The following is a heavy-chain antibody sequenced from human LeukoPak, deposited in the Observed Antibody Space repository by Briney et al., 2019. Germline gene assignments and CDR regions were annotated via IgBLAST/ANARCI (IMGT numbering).Heavy chain of an antibody. CDR3: LVVVVAATGDY. CDR2: IIPIFGTA. V-gene: IGHV1-69*05. CDR1: GGTFSSYA. D-gene: IGHD2-15*01. Sequence: ASVKVSCKASGGTFSSYAISWVRQAPGQGLEWMGRIIPIFGTANYAQKLQGRVTMTTDTSTSTAYMELRSLRSDDTAVYYCLVVVVAATGDYWGQGTLVTVSS. J-gene: IGHJ4*02.